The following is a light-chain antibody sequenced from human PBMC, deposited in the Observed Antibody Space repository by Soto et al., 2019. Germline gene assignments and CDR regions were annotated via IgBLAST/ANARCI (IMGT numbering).Light chain of an antibody. V-gene: IGKV3-20*01. CDR2: GAS. J-gene: IGKJ1*01. CDR3: QQHGSSPRT. Sequence: EIVLTKSPGTLSLSPGERATLSCRASQSVSSSYLAWYQQKPGQAPRLLIYGASSRATGIPDRFSGSGSGTDFTLTISRLEPEDFAVYYCQQHGSSPRTFGQGTKVDIK. CDR1: QSVSSSY.